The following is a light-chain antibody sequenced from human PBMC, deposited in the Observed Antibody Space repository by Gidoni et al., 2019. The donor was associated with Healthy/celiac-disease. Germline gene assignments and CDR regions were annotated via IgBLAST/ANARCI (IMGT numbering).Light chain of an antibody. V-gene: IGKV1-9*01. CDR1: QGMSSY. J-gene: IGKJ3*01. CDR3: QQRNSYRGVT. Sequence: IQLNQSPSFLSASVGDRVTITCRASQGMSSYLGWYQQKPGKAPKLLIYAASTLQSGVPSRFSGSGSGTEFTLTISSLQHEDFATYYVQQRNSYRGVTFGPGTKVEIK. CDR2: AAS.